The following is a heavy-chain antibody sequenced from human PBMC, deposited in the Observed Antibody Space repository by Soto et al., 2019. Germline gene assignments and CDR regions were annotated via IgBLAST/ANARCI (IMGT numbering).Heavy chain of an antibody. V-gene: IGHV3-30*18. D-gene: IGHD2-15*01. CDR3: AKGGSANSLTYYYYYGTDV. CDR1: GFSLSNNG. Sequence: GGSLRLSCAASGFSLSNNGMHWVRQAPGKGLEWVAVISDDGNNKYYADSVRGRFTISRDNSKNTVYLEMNNLRAADTAMYYCAKGGSANSLTYYYYYGTDVWRQAATVPPSS. CDR2: ISDDGNNK. J-gene: IGHJ6*02.